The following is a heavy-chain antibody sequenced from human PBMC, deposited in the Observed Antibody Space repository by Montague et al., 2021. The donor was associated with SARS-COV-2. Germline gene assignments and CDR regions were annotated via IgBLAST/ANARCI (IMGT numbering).Heavy chain of an antibody. V-gene: IGHV4-39*01. J-gene: IGHJ4*02. D-gene: IGHD6-13*01. CDR3: GRHWGIAAAGN. CDR1: GGSITDRTYY. Sequence: SETLSLTCSVSGGSITDRTYYWGCIRQSPGKGLEWIGAINYSGTTYYNPSLKSRVTISLDTAKNQFSLKMTSVTAADTAVYYCGRHWGIAAAGNWGQGTLVTISS. CDR2: INYSGTT.